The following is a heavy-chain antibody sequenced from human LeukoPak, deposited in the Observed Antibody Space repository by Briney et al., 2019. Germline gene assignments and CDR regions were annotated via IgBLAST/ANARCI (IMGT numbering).Heavy chain of an antibody. V-gene: IGHV4-39*01. D-gene: IGHD3-10*01. Sequence: PSETLSLTCTVSGGSISSNSHYWGWVRQPPGEGLEWIGSIYHSGNTYYNASLKSRVTISVDASKNQFSLNLRSVTAADTAVYYCARLSFGSGSYYNFYFDYWGQGTLVPVS. CDR1: GGSISSNSHY. CDR3: ARLSFGSGSYYNFYFDY. CDR2: IYHSGNT. J-gene: IGHJ4*02.